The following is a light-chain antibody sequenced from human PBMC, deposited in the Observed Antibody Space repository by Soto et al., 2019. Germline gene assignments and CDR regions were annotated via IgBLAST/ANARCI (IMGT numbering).Light chain of an antibody. CDR2: TSA. V-gene: IGKV3-15*01. Sequence: EVVMTQSPATLPVSLGERATLSCRASQSVSSNVAWYQQKPGLAPRLLIHTSATRATGIPARFSGRGSGTFFTLTISGLQSEDFATYYCQQSDNWPPTTFGQGTRLEL. J-gene: IGKJ5*01. CDR3: QQSDNWPPTT. CDR1: QSVSSN.